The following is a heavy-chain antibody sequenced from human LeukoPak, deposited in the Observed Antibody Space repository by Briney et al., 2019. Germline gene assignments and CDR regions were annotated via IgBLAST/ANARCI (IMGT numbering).Heavy chain of an antibody. D-gene: IGHD1-26*01. Sequence: AGGSLRLSCAASGFTFSSYSMNWVRQAPGKGLVWVSRINNVGSSTTYADSVKGRFTISRDNAKNTLYLQMNSLSAEDTAVYYCAREVSGSSYFDYWGQGTQVTVSS. CDR1: GFTFSSYS. CDR3: AREVSGSSYFDY. J-gene: IGHJ4*02. V-gene: IGHV3-74*01. CDR2: INNVGSST.